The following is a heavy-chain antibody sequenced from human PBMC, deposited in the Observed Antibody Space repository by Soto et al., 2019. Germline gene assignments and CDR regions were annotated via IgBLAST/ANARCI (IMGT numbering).Heavy chain of an antibody. V-gene: IGHV3-23*01. CDR2: IGGSGGST. Sequence: PGGSLRLSCTASGFTFSSYAMSWVRQAPGKGLEWVSAIGGSGGSTYYADSVKGRFTISRDNSENTLYLQMNSLRAEDTAVYYCAKVHDYIWGSYRLGPYFDYWGQGTLVTVSS. J-gene: IGHJ4*02. CDR3: AKVHDYIWGSYRLGPYFDY. CDR1: GFTFSSYA. D-gene: IGHD3-16*02.